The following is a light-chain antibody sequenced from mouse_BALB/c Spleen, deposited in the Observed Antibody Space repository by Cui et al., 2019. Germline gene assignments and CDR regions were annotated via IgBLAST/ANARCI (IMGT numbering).Light chain of an antibody. CDR2: EIS. J-gene: IGKJ2*01. CDR3: QQWNYPLYT. CDR1: SSVGY. Sequence: EIVLTQSPAIRAAALGQKVTRTGNTNSSVGYMHWYQQKSGTSPKPLIYEISKLASGVPARFSGSGSGSSYSLTISSMEAEDAAIYYCQQWNYPLYTFGGGTKLEIK. V-gene: IGKV4-86*01.